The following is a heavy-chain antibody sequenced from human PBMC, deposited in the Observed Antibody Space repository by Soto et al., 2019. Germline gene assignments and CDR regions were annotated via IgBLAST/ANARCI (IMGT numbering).Heavy chain of an antibody. D-gene: IGHD1-26*01. J-gene: IGHJ6*02. Sequence: GESLKISCNGSGYSFTSYWIGWVRQMPWKGLEWMGIIYPGDSDTRYSPSFQGQVTISADKSISTAYLQWSSLKASDTAMYYCARGSGSYGPHYYGMDVWGQGTTVTVSS. V-gene: IGHV5-51*01. CDR3: ARGSGSYGPHYYGMDV. CDR1: GYSFTSYW. CDR2: IYPGDSDT.